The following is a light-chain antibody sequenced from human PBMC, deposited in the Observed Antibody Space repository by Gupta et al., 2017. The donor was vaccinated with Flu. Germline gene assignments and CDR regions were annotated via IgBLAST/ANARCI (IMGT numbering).Light chain of an antibody. V-gene: IGKV1-33*01. CDR1: QDIRNY. J-gene: IGKJ5*01. CDR2: DAS. Sequence: DIQMTQSPSSLSVSVGNRVTITCQASQDIRNYLNWYQQKAVKAPKLLIYDASNLETGVPSRFSGSGSGTDFTFSIMSRQPEDIATYYCHVESNLANTFGQGTLLEIK. CDR3: HVESNLANT.